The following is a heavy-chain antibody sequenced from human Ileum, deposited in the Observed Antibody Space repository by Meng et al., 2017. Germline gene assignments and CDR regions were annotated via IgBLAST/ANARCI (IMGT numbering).Heavy chain of an antibody. CDR2: ISVYNGNT. J-gene: IGHJ4*02. CDR1: GYTFTSYG. V-gene: IGHV1-18*01. CDR3: ARDYSGTSYRFSDY. Sequence: QVHLVQSGAEVKKPGASVMVACKAFGYTFTSYGISWVRQAPGQGLEWMGGISVYNGNTNYEQKFQGRVTMTEDTSTSTAYMELRSLRSDDTAVYYCARDYSGTSYRFSDYWGQGTLVTVSS. D-gene: IGHD1-26*01.